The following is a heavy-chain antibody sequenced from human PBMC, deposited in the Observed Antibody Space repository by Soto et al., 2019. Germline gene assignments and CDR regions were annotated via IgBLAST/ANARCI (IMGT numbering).Heavy chain of an antibody. D-gene: IGHD2-2*01. CDR1: GGTFSSYT. V-gene: IGHV1-69*08. J-gene: IGHJ4*02. Sequence: QVQLVQSGAEVKKPGSSVKVSCKASGGTFSSYTISWVRQAPGQGLEWMGRIIPILGIANYAQKFQGRVTITADKFPLASYMELSSVSSEDTAVYHCARDGGSSNNYWGQGTLVTVSS. CDR3: ARDGGSSNNY. CDR2: IIPILGIA.